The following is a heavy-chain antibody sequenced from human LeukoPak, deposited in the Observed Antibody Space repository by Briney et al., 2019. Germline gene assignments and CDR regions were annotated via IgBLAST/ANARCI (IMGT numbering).Heavy chain of an antibody. J-gene: IGHJ4*02. CDR2: INPSGGST. V-gene: IGHV1-46*01. CDR1: GYTFTSYY. D-gene: IGHD5-18*01. CDR3: ARGYRIQLWLPPPGY. Sequence: ASVKVSCKASGYTFTSYYMHWVLQAPGQGLEWMGIINPSGGSTSYAQKFQGRVTMTRDTSTTTVYMELSSLRSEDTTVYYCARGYRIQLWLPPPGYWGQGTLVTVSS.